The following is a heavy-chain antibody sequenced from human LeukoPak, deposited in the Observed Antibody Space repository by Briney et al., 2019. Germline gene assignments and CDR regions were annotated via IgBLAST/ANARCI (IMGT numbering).Heavy chain of an antibody. CDR3: ARDLARYCSSTRCYGYWYFEL. CDR1: GYTFTRYY. Sequence: GASVKVSCEASGYTFTRYYMHCVRQAPGQGLEWMGIINPSGGSTSYAQKLQGRVTMTRDTSTSTVYMELSSLKTEDLAVYYCARDLARYCSSTRCYGYWYFELWGRGTLVTVSS. V-gene: IGHV1-46*03. CDR2: INPSGGST. J-gene: IGHJ2*01. D-gene: IGHD2-2*01.